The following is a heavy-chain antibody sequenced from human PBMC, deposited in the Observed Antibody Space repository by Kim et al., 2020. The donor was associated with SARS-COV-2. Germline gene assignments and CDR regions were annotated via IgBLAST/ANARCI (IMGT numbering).Heavy chain of an antibody. J-gene: IGHJ4*02. CDR1: GFTLSNAW. Sequence: GGSLRLSCAASGFTLSNAWLTWVRQAPGKGLEWVGRIKTKTDGGTTEYAAPVKGRFTISRDDSRNTLYLQINSLKTEDTAVYYCTESLANWGQGTLVTVS. CDR3: TESLAN. V-gene: IGHV3-15*01. CDR2: IKTKTDGGTT.